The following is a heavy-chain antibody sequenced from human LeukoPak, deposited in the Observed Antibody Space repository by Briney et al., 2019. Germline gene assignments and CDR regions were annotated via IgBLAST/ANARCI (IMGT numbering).Heavy chain of an antibody. CDR3: AKDRKESGYDSLDS. CDR1: GFSFHIYA. D-gene: IGHD5-12*01. Sequence: PGGSLRLSCIASGFSFHIYAMSWVRQAPGKGLEWVSTISFSGAPTYYADSVKGRFTISRDTSRNMLYLQMSSLRAEDTAVYYCAKDRKESGYDSLDSWGQGALVTVSS. J-gene: IGHJ4*02. CDR2: ISFSGAPT. V-gene: IGHV3-23*01.